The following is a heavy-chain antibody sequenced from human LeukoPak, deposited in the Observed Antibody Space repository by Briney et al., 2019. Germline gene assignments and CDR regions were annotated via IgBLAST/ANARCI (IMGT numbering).Heavy chain of an antibody. CDR1: GFTFSSYA. CDR2: ISGGGGRT. J-gene: IGHJ4*02. D-gene: IGHD1-26*01. Sequence: PWGSLRLSCAASGFTFSSYAMSWVRQAPEKGLEWVSAISGGGGRTYYTDSVKGRFAISRDNSQNTLYLQMNSLRAEDTAVYYCARVWELSFDYWGQGTLVTVSS. V-gene: IGHV3-23*01. CDR3: ARVWELSFDY.